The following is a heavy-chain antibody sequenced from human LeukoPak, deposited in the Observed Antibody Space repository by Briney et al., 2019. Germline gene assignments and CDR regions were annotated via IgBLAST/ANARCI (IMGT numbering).Heavy chain of an antibody. V-gene: IGHV3-66*02. CDR3: ARESSQLRWNKDY. J-gene: IGHJ4*02. CDR1: GFTVSSNY. D-gene: IGHD4-23*01. Sequence: GGSLRLSCAASGFTVSSNYMSWVRQAPGKGLEWVSVIYSGGSTYYADSVKGRFTISRDNSKNTLYLQMNSLRAEDTAVYYCARESSQLRWNKDYWGQGTLVTVSS. CDR2: IYSGGST.